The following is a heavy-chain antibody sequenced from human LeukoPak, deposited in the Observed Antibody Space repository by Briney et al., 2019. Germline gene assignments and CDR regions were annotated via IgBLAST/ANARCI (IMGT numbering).Heavy chain of an antibody. Sequence: PGGSLRLSCAASGFTFSTYWMAWVRQAPGKGLEWMANIKGDESARHQADSVKGRFTISRDNAQNSVYLQMSSLRGEDTAVYYCARDVGGSLDYWGQGTLVTVSS. CDR3: ARDVGGSLDY. D-gene: IGHD1-26*01. CDR2: IKGDESAR. V-gene: IGHV3-7*01. CDR1: GFTFSTYW. J-gene: IGHJ4*02.